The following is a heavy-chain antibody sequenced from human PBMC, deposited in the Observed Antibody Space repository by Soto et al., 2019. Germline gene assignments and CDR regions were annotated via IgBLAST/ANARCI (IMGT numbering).Heavy chain of an antibody. CDR3: VKARSSGYHGYYYGMDV. V-gene: IGHV3-64D*08. D-gene: IGHD3-3*01. Sequence: GGSLRLSCSASGFTFSSYAMYWVRQAPGKGLEYVSAISSNGGNTYHADSVKGRFTISRDNSKNILYLQMSSLRTEDTAEYYCVKARSSGYHGYYYGMDVWGQGTTVTVSS. CDR1: GFTFSSYA. J-gene: IGHJ6*02. CDR2: ISSNGGNT.